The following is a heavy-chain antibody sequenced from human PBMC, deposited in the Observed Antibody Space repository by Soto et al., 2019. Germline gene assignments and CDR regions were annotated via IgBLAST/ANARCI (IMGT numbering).Heavy chain of an antibody. J-gene: IGHJ6*02. CDR2: IWYDGSNK. Sequence: GGSLRLSCAASGFTFSSYGMHWVRQAPGKGLEWVAVIWYDGSNKYYADSVKGRFTISRDNSKNTLYLQMNSLRAEDTAVYYCAREGGAYCGGDCYSGIYYYYGMDVWGQGTTVTVSS. D-gene: IGHD2-21*02. CDR3: AREGGAYCGGDCYSGIYYYYGMDV. CDR1: GFTFSSYG. V-gene: IGHV3-33*01.